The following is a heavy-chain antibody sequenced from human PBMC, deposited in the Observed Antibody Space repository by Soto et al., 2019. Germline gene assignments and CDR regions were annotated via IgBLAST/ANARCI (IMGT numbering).Heavy chain of an antibody. J-gene: IGHJ4*02. V-gene: IGHV3-7*03. D-gene: IGHD3-3*01. CDR1: GFSFGSYW. Sequence: PGGSLRLSCAVSGFSFGSYWMSWVRQAPGKGLEWLASIKDDGSERYYLDSVKGPFTISRDNAKDSLSLQMNSLRGEDTAFYYCARDVGPVTIFGEALSGYFDFWGQGTLVTVSS. CDR3: ARDVGPVTIFGEALSGYFDF. CDR2: IKDDGSER.